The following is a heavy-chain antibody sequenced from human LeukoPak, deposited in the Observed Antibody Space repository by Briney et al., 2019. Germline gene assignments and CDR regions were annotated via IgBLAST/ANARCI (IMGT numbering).Heavy chain of an antibody. CDR3: ARRSRFPAYDSSGYEVWYFDY. J-gene: IGHJ4*02. CDR2: IYYSGST. CDR1: GGSISSYY. D-gene: IGHD3-22*01. Sequence: SETLSLICTVSGGSISSYYWSWIRQSPGKGLEWIGYIYYSGSTNYNPSLKSRVTISVDTSKNQFSLKLSSVTAADTAVYYCARRSRFPAYDSSGYEVWYFDYWGQGTLVTVSS. V-gene: IGHV4-59*08.